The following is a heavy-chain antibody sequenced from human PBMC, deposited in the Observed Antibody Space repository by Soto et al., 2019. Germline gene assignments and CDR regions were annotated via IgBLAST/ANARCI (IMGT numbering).Heavy chain of an antibody. Sequence: ASVKVSCKASGYTFTSYAMHWVRQAPGQRLEWMGWINAGNGNTKYSQKFQGRVTITRDTSASTAYMELSSLRSEDTAVYYCARAGYCSGGSCYHYYYMDVWGKGTTVTVSS. CDR3: ARAGYCSGGSCYHYYYMDV. CDR1: GYTFTSYA. J-gene: IGHJ6*03. D-gene: IGHD2-15*01. CDR2: INAGNGNT. V-gene: IGHV1-3*01.